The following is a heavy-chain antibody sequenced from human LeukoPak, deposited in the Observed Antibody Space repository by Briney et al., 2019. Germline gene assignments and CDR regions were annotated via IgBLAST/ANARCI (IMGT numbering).Heavy chain of an antibody. V-gene: IGHV3-9*01. CDR3: ATNGGGDSGYGNFDY. CDR2: ISWNSDTI. J-gene: IGHJ4*02. D-gene: IGHD5-12*01. Sequence: SLRLSYAASGFTFSRYDMSWVRQARGKGLEWVSGISWNSDTIGLADSVKGRFTISRDNAKNSLYLQMNRLRAEDTALYYCATNGGGDSGYGNFDYWGQGTLVTVSS. CDR1: GFTFSRYD.